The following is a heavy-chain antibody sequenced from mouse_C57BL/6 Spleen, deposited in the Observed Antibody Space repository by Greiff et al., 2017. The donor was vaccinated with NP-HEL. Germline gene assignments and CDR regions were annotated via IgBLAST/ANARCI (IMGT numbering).Heavy chain of an antibody. CDR2: INTNNGGT. J-gene: IGHJ2*01. CDR3: ARRPYGYDEMVGFDY. D-gene: IGHD2-2*01. CDR1: GYTFTDYY. V-gene: IGHV1-26*01. Sequence: EVQLQQSGPELVKPGASVKISCKASGYTFTDYYMNWVKQSHGKSLEWIGDINTNNGGTSYNQKFKGKATLTVDKSSSTAYMELRSLTSEDSAVYYCARRPYGYDEMVGFDYWGQGTTLTVSS.